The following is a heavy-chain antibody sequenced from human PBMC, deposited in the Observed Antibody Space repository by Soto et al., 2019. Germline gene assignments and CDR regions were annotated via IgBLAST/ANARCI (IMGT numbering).Heavy chain of an antibody. V-gene: IGHV3-30*18. J-gene: IGHJ4*02. CDR3: AKDRWVRQLRSYFDY. CDR1: GFTFSSYG. D-gene: IGHD4-17*01. Sequence: QVQLVESGGGVVQPGRSLRLSCAASGFTFSSYGMHWVRQAPGKGLEWVAFISYDGINKYYADPVKGRFTISRDNAKNTLYLQMSSLRAEETAVYYCAKDRWVRQLRSYFDYWGQGTLVTVSS. CDR2: ISYDGINK.